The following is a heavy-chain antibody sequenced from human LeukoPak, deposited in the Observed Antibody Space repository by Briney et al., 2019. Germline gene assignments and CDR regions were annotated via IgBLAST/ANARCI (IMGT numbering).Heavy chain of an antibody. CDR1: GFTFSGSA. Sequence: PGGSLRLSCAASGFTFSGSAMHWVRQASGKGLEWVGRIRSKANSYATAYAASVKGRFTISRDDSKNTAYLQMNSLKTEDTAVYYCARGETDFWSGYSSSRYYYYMDVWGKGTTVTVSS. J-gene: IGHJ6*03. D-gene: IGHD3-3*01. V-gene: IGHV3-73*01. CDR3: ARGETDFWSGYSSSRYYYYMDV. CDR2: IRSKANSYAT.